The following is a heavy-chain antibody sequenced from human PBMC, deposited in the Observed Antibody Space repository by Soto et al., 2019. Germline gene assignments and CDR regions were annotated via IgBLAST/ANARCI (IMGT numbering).Heavy chain of an antibody. CDR3: ARGGRDGYNGVLGY. Sequence: SETLSLTCTVSGGSISSYYWSWIRQPPGKGLEWIGYIYYSVSTNYNPSLKSRVTISVDTSKNQFSLKLSSVTAADTAVYYCARGGRDGYNGVLGYWGQGTLVNVSS. D-gene: IGHD5-12*01. J-gene: IGHJ4*02. CDR2: IYYSVST. V-gene: IGHV4-59*01. CDR1: GGSISSYY.